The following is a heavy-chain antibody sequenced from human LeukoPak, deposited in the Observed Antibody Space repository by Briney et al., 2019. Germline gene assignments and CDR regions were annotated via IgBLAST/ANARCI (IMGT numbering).Heavy chain of an antibody. CDR2: ISGSGVTT. Sequence: GGSLRLSCAASGFTFSSYAMSWVRQAPGKGLEWVSVISGSGVTTYYADSVKGRFTISRDNSKKTLYLQMNSLRAEDTAVYYCAKRVAAAALDYWGQGTLVTVSS. D-gene: IGHD6-13*01. CDR3: AKRVAAAALDY. V-gene: IGHV3-23*01. J-gene: IGHJ4*02. CDR1: GFTFSSYA.